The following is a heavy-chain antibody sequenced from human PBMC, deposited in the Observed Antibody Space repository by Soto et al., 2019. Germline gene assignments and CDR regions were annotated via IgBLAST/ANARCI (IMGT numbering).Heavy chain of an antibody. V-gene: IGHV3-23*01. CDR1: GFTFSSYA. D-gene: IGHD6-13*01. CDR3: VKRYSSTWYYFDY. CDR2: VTGSGGTT. Sequence: PGGSLRLSCAASGFTFSSYAMSRVRQAPGKGLEWVSDVTGSGGTTYYADSVKGRFTISRDNSKNTLYLQMNSLRAEDTALYYCVKRYSSTWYYFDYWGQGTLVTVSS. J-gene: IGHJ4*02.